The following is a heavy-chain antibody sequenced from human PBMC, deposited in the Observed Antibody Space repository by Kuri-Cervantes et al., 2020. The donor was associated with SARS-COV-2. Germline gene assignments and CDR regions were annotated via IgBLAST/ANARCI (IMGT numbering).Heavy chain of an antibody. J-gene: IGHJ6*02. CDR2: INHSGST. Sequence: GSLRLSCAVYGGSFSGYYWSWIRQPPGKGLEWIGEINHSGSTNYNPSLKSRVTISVDTSKNQFSLKLSSVTAADTAVYYCARGVGAAVAGTLITIYYYYGMDVWGQGTTVTV. V-gene: IGHV4-34*01. D-gene: IGHD6-19*01. CDR1: GGSFSGYY. CDR3: ARGVGAAVAGTLITIYYYYGMDV.